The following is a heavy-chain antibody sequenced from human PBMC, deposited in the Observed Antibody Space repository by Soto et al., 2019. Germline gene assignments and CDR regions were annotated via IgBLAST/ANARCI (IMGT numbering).Heavy chain of an antibody. CDR3: ARSRCISVAGTFGFDP. Sequence: QVQLVRSGAEVKRPGASVKVSCKASGYTFISYRISWVRRAPGQGLEWRGWIRDYNGNTNYAQKLQGRATITKGTSTSTAYMELRRLSSDETAVYYGARSRCISVAGTFGFDPWGQGTLVTVSS. CDR2: IRDYNGNT. V-gene: IGHV1-18*01. D-gene: IGHD6-19*01. J-gene: IGHJ5*02. CDR1: GYTFISYR.